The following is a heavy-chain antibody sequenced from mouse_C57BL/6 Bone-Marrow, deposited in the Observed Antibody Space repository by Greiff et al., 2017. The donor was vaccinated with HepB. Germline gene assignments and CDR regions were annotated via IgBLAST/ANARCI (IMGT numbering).Heavy chain of an antibody. V-gene: IGHV2-2*01. CDR1: GFSLTSYG. D-gene: IGHD2-4*01. Sequence: QVQLKESGPGLVQPSQSLYITCTVSGFSLTSYGVHWVRQSPGKGLEWLGVIWSGGSTDYNAAFISRLSISKDNSKSQVFFKMNSRQSDDTAIYYCASYCDYAWFAYWGQGTLVTVSA. J-gene: IGHJ3*01. CDR2: IWSGGST. CDR3: ASYCDYAWFAY.